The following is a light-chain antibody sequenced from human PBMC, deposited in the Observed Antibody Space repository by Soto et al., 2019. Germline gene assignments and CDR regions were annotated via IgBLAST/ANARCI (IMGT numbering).Light chain of an antibody. Sequence: DIQMIQSPATLSASVGDRITITCRASENIFKYVAWYQQTSGRAPNLLIYAASHLESGVPSRFSGSGAGKEVSLTIDNLQPNDSATYYCQHYNTRSIAFGGGTKVDVK. J-gene: IGKJ4*01. CDR2: AAS. CDR3: QHYNTRSIA. V-gene: IGKV1-5*01. CDR1: ENIFKY.